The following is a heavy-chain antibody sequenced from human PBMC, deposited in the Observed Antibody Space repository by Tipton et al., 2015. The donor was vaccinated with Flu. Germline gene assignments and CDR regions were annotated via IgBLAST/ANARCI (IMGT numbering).Heavy chain of an antibody. Sequence: SLRLSCAASGFTLSSYWMSWVRQAPGKGLEWVANIKQDGSEKYYVDSVKGRFTISRDNAKNSLYLQLSSLRAEDTAIYYCATLTGDDYWGQGIMVTVSS. CDR1: GFTLSSYW. CDR2: IKQDGSEK. CDR3: ATLTGDDY. J-gene: IGHJ4*02. V-gene: IGHV3-7*01. D-gene: IGHD7-27*01.